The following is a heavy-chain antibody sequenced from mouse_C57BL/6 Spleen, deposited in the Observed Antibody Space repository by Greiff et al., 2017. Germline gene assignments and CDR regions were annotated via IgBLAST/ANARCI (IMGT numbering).Heavy chain of an antibody. D-gene: IGHD2-5*01. CDR1: GYTFTSYT. Sequence: VQLQQSGAELARPGASVKMSCKASGYTFTSYTMHWVKQRPGQGLEWIGYINPSSGYTKYNQKFKDKATLTADKSSSTAYMQLSSLTSEDSAVYYCARSISNYWYFDVWGTGTTVTVSS. CDR2: INPSSGYT. J-gene: IGHJ1*03. V-gene: IGHV1-4*01. CDR3: ARSISNYWYFDV.